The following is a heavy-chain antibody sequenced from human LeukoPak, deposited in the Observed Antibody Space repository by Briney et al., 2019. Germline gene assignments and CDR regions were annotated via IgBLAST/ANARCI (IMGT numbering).Heavy chain of an antibody. D-gene: IGHD5-24*01. J-gene: IGHJ4*02. CDR2: IIPIFGTA. CDR1: GGTFSSYA. CDR3: ARKTRRDCYKYFDY. V-gene: IGHV1-69*05. Sequence: SVKVSCKASGGTFSSYAISWVRQAPGQGLEWMGGIIPIFGTANYAQKFQGRVTITTDESTSTAYMELSSLRSEDTAVYYCARKTRRDCYKYFDYWGQGTLVTGSS.